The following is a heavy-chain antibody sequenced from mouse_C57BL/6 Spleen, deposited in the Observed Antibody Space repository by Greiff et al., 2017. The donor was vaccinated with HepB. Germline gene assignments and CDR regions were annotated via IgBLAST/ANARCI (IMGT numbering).Heavy chain of an antibody. V-gene: IGHV5-4*01. CDR3: ARDHGSSYDWYFDV. Sequence: EVQVVESGGGLVKPGGSLKLSCAASGFTFSSYAMSWVRQTPEKRLEWVATISDGGSYTYYPDNVKGRYTISRDNAKNNLYLQMSHLKSEDTAMYYCARDHGSSYDWYFDVWGTGTTVTVSS. CDR2: ISDGGSYT. D-gene: IGHD1-1*01. CDR1: GFTFSSYA. J-gene: IGHJ1*03.